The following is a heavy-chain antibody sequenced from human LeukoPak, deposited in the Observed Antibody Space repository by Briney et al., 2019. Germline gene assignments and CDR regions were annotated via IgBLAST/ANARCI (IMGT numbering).Heavy chain of an antibody. CDR1: GASLRGSY. V-gene: IGHV4-59*08. CDR3: ARRYGEGGRLFDWLFNF. CDR2: VHYSGST. Sequence: SETLSLTCTVSGASLRGSYWSWLRLPPGKGLEWIGYVHYSGSTKYNTSLKSRLTVSVDTSKNQFSLKLSSVTAADTAIYYCARRYGEGGRLFDWLFNFWGRGTLVTVSS. J-gene: IGHJ4*02. D-gene: IGHD3-9*01.